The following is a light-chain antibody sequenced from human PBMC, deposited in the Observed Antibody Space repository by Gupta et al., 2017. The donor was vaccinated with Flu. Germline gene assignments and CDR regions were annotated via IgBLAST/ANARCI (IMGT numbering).Light chain of an antibody. CDR3: MQALQTPLT. J-gene: IGKJ3*01. CDR1: QSLLHSNGYNY. CDR2: LGS. Sequence: DFVMTQSPLSLPVPPGAPASISCRSSQSLLHSNGYNYLDWYLQKPGQSPQLLIYLGSNRASGVPDRFSGSGSGTDFTLKISRVEAEDVGVYYCMQALQTPLTFGPGTKVDIK. V-gene: IGKV2-28*01.